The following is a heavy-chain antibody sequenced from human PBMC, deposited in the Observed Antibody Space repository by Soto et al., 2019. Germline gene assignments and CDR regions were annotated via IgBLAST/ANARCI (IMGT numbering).Heavy chain of an antibody. CDR1: GFTFTSYS. D-gene: IGHD2-2*02. CDR3: ARDLPGYCTTTDCYSNFDY. Sequence: EVQLVESGGGLVQPGGSLRLSCAVSGFTFTSYSMSWVRQAPGEGLEWVANIQQDGSEKYYVASVKGRFTISRDNAKNSLYLQMNSLRAEDTAVYYCARDLPGYCTTTDCYSNFDYWGQVTLVTVSS. CDR2: IQQDGSEK. J-gene: IGHJ4*02. V-gene: IGHV3-7*03.